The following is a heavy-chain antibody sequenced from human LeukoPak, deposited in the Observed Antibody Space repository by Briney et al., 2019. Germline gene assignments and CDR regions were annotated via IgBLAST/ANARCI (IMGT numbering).Heavy chain of an antibody. D-gene: IGHD2-15*01. V-gene: IGHV1-8*01. CDR3: ARFSRYCSGGSCYPADY. CDR2: MNPNSGNT. Sequence: ASVKVSCTSSGYTFTIYDYNWVRLATGQGLEWMGWMNPNSGNTGYAQKFQGRVTMTRNSSISTAYMELSSLRSEDTAVYYCARFSRYCSGGSCYPADYWGQGTLVTVSS. CDR1: GYTFTIYD. J-gene: IGHJ4*02.